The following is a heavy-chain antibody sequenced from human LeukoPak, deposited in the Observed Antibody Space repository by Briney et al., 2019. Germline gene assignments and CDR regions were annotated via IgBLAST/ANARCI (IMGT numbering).Heavy chain of an antibody. CDR2: ICDTGGNK. CDR1: GFTFSSYS. CDR3: AKPYYYASRFSTRAFDF. Sequence: PGGSLRLSCAASGFTFSSYSMNWVRQAPGKGLEWVSVICDTGGNKYYADSVKGRFTIYRDNSKNTLSLQMNSLKPADKAVFYCAKPYYYASRFSTRAFDFWGKGTLVTVSS. J-gene: IGHJ4*03. V-gene: IGHV3-23*01. D-gene: IGHD3-22*01.